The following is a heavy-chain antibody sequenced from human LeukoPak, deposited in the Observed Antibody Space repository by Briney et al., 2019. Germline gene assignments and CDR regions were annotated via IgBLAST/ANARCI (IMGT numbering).Heavy chain of an antibody. V-gene: IGHV4-39*01. Sequence: PSETLSLTCTVSGGSISSSSYYWGWIRQPPGKGLEWIGSIYYSGSTYYNPSLKSRVTISVDTSKNQFSLKLSSVTAADTAVYYSARHSSSWRWGQGTLVTVSS. CDR1: GGSISSSSYY. CDR2: IYYSGST. J-gene: IGHJ4*02. D-gene: IGHD6-13*01. CDR3: ARHSSSWR.